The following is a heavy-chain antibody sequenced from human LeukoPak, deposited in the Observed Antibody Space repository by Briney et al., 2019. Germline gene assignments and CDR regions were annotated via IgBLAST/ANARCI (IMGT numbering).Heavy chain of an antibody. CDR1: GFTVSSNY. J-gene: IGHJ6*02. D-gene: IGHD3-16*01. Sequence: GGSLRLSCAASGFTVSSNYMSWVRQAPGKGLEWVSVIYSGGSTYYADSVKGRFTISRDNAKNSLYLQMNSLRDEDTAVYYCASDGGYHGMDVWGQGTTVTVSS. CDR2: IYSGGST. V-gene: IGHV3-53*01. CDR3: ASDGGYHGMDV.